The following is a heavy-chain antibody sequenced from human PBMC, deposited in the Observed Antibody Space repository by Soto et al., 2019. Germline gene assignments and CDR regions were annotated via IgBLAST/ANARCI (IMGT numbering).Heavy chain of an antibody. CDR2: IYYSGST. CDR1: GGSVSSGSYY. D-gene: IGHD4-17*01. J-gene: IGHJ4*02. Sequence: QVQLQESGPGLVKPSETLSLTCTVSGGSVSSGSYYWSWIRQPPGKGLELIGYIYYSGSTNYNPSLKSRVTISIDTSKNQFSLKVSSVTAADTAVYYCAREIRDYGVHLFECWGQGTLVTVSS. CDR3: AREIRDYGVHLFEC. V-gene: IGHV4-61*01.